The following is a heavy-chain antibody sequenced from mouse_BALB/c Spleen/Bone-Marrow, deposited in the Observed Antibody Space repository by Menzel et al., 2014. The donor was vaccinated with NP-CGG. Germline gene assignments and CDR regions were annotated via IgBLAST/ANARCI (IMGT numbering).Heavy chain of an antibody. Sequence: EVHLVESGAELVKPGASVKLSCTASAFNIKDTYMHWVKQRPEQGLEWIGRIDPANGNTKYDPKFQGKATITADTSSNTAYLQLSSLTSEDTAVYYCARFGVDYWGQGTTLTVSS. CDR1: AFNIKDTY. CDR2: IDPANGNT. J-gene: IGHJ2*01. CDR3: ARFGVDY. D-gene: IGHD3-1*01. V-gene: IGHV14-3*02.